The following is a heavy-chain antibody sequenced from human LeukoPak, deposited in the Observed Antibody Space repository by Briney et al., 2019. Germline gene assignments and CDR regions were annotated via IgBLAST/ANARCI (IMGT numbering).Heavy chain of an antibody. Sequence: GASVKVSCKASGYTFTGFYIHWVRQAPGQGLEWMGWINPNSGGTNYAQKFQGRVTMTRDTSISTAYMELSRLRSDDTAVYYCARNYYDSSGYYSGWYFDLWGRGTLVTVSS. D-gene: IGHD3-22*01. J-gene: IGHJ2*01. CDR3: ARNYYDSSGYYSGWYFDL. CDR2: INPNSGGT. V-gene: IGHV1-2*02. CDR1: GYTFTGFY.